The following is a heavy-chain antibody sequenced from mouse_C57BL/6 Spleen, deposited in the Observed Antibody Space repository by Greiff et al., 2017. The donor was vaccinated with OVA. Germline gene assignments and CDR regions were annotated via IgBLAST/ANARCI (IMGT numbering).Heavy chain of an antibody. CDR3: ARCEGSSSDAKDY. CDR1: GYTFTSYW. Sequence: QVQLQQPGAELVMPGASVKLSCKASGYTFTSYWMHWVKQRPGQGLEWIGEIDPSDSYTNYNQKFKGKSTLTVDKSSSTAYMQLSSLTTEDSAVYYGARCEGSSSDAKDYWGQGTSVTVSS. CDR2: IDPSDSYT. J-gene: IGHJ4*01. D-gene: IGHD1-1*01. V-gene: IGHV1-69*01.